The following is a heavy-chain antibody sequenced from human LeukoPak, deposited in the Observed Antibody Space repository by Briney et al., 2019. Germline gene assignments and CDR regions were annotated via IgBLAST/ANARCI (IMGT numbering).Heavy chain of an antibody. J-gene: IGHJ6*03. CDR1: GYTFTGYY. D-gene: IGHD3-3*01. V-gene: IGHV1-2*02. CDR3: ARDHSNDFWSGSGPLYYMDV. Sequence: ASVKVSCKASGYTFTGYYFHWVRQAPGQGLEWMGWINPNSGGTIYAQNFQGRVTMTRDTSITTAYMELSRLRSDDTAVYYCARDHSNDFWSGSGPLYYMDVWGKGTTVTVSS. CDR2: INPNSGGT.